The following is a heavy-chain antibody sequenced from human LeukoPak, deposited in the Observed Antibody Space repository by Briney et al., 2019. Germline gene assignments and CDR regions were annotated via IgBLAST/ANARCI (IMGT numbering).Heavy chain of an antibody. D-gene: IGHD3-22*01. CDR3: AKAYSSGYYHQLEVAFDI. CDR2: IWYDGSNK. V-gene: IGHV3-33*06. Sequence: PGRSLRLSCAASGFTFSSYGMHWVRQAPGKGLEGVAVIWYDGSNKYYTDSVKGRFTISRDNSKHTLYLQTNSLRGEDTAVYYCAKAYSSGYYHQLEVAFDIWGQGTMVTVSS. CDR1: GFTFSSYG. J-gene: IGHJ3*02.